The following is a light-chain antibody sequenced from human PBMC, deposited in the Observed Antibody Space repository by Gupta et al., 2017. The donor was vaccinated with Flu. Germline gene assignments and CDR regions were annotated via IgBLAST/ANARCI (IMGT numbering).Light chain of an antibody. CDR1: QNVNNY. J-gene: IGKJ4*01. Sequence: EVVLRQFPATLSLSPGDRATLSCRASQNVNNYLAWYQQKPGQAPRLLIYDAFNRATGVPARFSGSGSGTDFTLTISSLDPEDFAVYYCQQRSNWLTFGGGTRVEIK. CDR3: QQRSNWLT. V-gene: IGKV3-11*01. CDR2: DAF.